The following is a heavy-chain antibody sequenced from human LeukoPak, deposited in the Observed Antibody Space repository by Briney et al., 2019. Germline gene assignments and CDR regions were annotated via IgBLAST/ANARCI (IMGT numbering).Heavy chain of an antibody. D-gene: IGHD6-13*01. Sequence: PSETLSLTCTVSGGSISSGSYYWSWIRQPAGKGLEWIGRIYTSGSTNYNPSLKSRVTISVDTSKNQFSLKLSSVTAADTAVYYCASSSSWPLFDYWGQGTLVTVSS. V-gene: IGHV4-61*02. CDR2: IYTSGST. J-gene: IGHJ4*02. CDR3: ASSSSWPLFDY. CDR1: GGSISSGSYY.